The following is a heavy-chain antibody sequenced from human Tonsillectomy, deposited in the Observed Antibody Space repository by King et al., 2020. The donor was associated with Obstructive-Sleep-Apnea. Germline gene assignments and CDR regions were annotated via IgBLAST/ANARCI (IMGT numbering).Heavy chain of an antibody. D-gene: IGHD1-26*01. V-gene: IGHV1-18*01. Sequence: VQLVESGAEMKNPGSSAKVSFKAAGYTCTSHGISWVRQAPGQRLEWMGWISAYNGHTDFAQKLQGIVTMTTDTSTTPGYMELRSLRSDDTAMYYCARVTRIVGGGFPLDYWGQGTLVTVSS. CDR1: GYTCTSHG. CDR3: ARVTRIVGGGFPLDY. CDR2: ISAYNGHT. J-gene: IGHJ4*02.